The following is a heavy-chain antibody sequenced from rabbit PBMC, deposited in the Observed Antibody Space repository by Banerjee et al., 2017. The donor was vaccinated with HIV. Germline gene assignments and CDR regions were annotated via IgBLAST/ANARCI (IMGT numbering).Heavy chain of an antibody. CDR2: IYGGSSGST. J-gene: IGHJ3*01. Sequence: QQQLEESGGGLVKPGGTLTLTCTASGFSFSTSYWICWVRQAPGKGLEWIACIYGGSSGSTYYASWAKGRFTISKTSSTTVTLQMTSLTAADTATYFCARSDYGSRADLRGQGTLVTVS. D-gene: IGHD5-1*01. CDR3: ARSDYGSRADL. CDR1: GFSFSTSYW. V-gene: IGHV1S45*01.